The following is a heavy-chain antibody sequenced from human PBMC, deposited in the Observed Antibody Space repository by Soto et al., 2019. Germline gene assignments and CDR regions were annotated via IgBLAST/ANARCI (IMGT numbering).Heavy chain of an antibody. CDR1: GYSFTSYW. CDR2: IYPGDSDT. D-gene: IGHD6-6*01. J-gene: IGHJ6*02. V-gene: IGHV5-51*01. Sequence: GESLKISCKGSGYSFTSYWIGWVRQMPGKGLEWMGIIYPGDSDTRYSPSFQGQVTISADKSISTAYPQWSRLKASDTAMYYCASGEIAVRPYYGMDVWGQGTTVTVSS. CDR3: ASGEIAVRPYYGMDV.